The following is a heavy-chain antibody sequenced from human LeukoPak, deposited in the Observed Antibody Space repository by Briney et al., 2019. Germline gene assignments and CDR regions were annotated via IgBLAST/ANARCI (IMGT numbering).Heavy chain of an antibody. Sequence: GGSLRLSCVASGFTFSRYWMHWVRQAPGKGLVWVSRIDSDGSSTNYADSVKGRFTISRDNAKNTLYLQMNSLRAEDTAAYYCAREAAAGAQPYHHYYGMDVWGQGTTVTVSS. CDR1: GFTFSRYW. J-gene: IGHJ6*02. CDR2: IDSDGSST. D-gene: IGHD6-13*01. CDR3: AREAAAGAQPYHHYYGMDV. V-gene: IGHV3-74*01.